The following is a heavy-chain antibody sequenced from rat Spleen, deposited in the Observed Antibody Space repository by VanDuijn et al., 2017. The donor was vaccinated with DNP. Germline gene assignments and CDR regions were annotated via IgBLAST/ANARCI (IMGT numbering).Heavy chain of an antibody. J-gene: IGHJ2*01. V-gene: IGHV5-31*01. CDR2: ITGSGGTT. CDR1: GFTFSNYW. CDR3: VRWDYGMYGFDY. Sequence: EVQLVESGGGLVQPGRSLKLSCAVSGFTFSNYWMYWIRQVPGKGLEWVASITGSGGTTYYPDSVKGRFTISRDNAKSTLYLQMNSLRSEDMATYYCVRWDYGMYGFDYWGQGVMVTVSS. D-gene: IGHD1-11*01.